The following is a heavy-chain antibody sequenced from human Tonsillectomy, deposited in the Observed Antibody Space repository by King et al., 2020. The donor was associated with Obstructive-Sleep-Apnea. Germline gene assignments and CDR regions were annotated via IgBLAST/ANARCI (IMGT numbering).Heavy chain of an antibody. V-gene: IGHV4-39*07. J-gene: IGHJ5*02. D-gene: IGHD6-13*01. CDR1: CGSISSSSYY. CDR3: AREGAAGTNWFDP. CDR2: IYYSGRT. Sequence: QLQESGPGLVKPSETLSLTCTVSCGSISSSSYYWGWIRQPPGKGLEWIGSIYYSGRTYYNPSLKSRVTISVDTSKNQFSLKLSSVTAADTAVYYCAREGAAGTNWFDPWGQGTLVTVSS.